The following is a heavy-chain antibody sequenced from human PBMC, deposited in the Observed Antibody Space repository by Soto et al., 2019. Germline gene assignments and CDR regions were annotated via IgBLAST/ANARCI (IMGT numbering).Heavy chain of an antibody. D-gene: IGHD3-10*01. Sequence: QVQLQESGPGLVKPSQTLSLTCTVSGDSMGSGDYYWTWIRQPPGKGLEWIGYIYYIGTTFYNPSLESRVNISIDTSKNHFSLMLPSVTAADTAVYYCSRGSTYYGFLTWGQGTLVTVSS. CDR1: GDSMGSGDYY. CDR2: IYYIGTT. V-gene: IGHV4-30-4*01. J-gene: IGHJ5*02. CDR3: SRGSTYYGFLT.